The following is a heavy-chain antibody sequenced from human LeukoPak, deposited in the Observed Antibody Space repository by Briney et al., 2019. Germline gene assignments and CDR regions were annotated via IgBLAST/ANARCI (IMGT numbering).Heavy chain of an antibody. Sequence: GGSLRLSCAASGFTFSSYWMSWVRQAPGKGLAWVANIKQDGSEKYYVDSVKGRFTISRDNAKNSLYLQMNSLRAEGTAVYYCARDQWYCGGDCYSKDYWGQGTLVTVSS. CDR3: ARDQWYCGGDCYSKDY. CDR1: GFTFSSYW. J-gene: IGHJ4*02. CDR2: IKQDGSEK. D-gene: IGHD2-21*01. V-gene: IGHV3-7*01.